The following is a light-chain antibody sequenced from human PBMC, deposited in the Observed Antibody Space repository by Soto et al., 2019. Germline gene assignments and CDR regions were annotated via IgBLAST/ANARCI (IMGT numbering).Light chain of an antibody. Sequence: EIVMTQSPATLSVSPXERATLSLRASQSVGNHLSWYQHKPGQAPXLHXYGASTRAPGIPARFSGSGSGTDFTLTISSLEPEDFAVYYCQQRSNWPLTFGGGTKVDIK. J-gene: IGKJ4*01. CDR1: QSVGNH. CDR3: QQRSNWPLT. CDR2: GAS. V-gene: IGKV3-11*01.